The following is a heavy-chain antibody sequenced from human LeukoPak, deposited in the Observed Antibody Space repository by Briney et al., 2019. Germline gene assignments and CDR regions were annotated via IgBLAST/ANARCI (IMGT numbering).Heavy chain of an antibody. D-gene: IGHD3-22*01. V-gene: IGHV4-30-2*01. CDR1: GGSISSGGYS. CDR3: ARGHYYDSSGYYGGYYYYGMDV. J-gene: IGHJ6*02. Sequence: SQTLSLTCAVSGGSISSGGYSWSWIRQPPGKGLEWIGYIYHSGSTYYNPSLKSRVTISVDGSKNQFSLKLSSVTAADTAVYYCARGHYYDSSGYYGGYYYYGMDVWGQGTTVTVSS. CDR2: IYHSGST.